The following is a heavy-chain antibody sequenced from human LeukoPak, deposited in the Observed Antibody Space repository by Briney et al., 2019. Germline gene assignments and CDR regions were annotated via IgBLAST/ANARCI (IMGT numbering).Heavy chain of an antibody. CDR1: GGSVSSGSYY. D-gene: IGHD3-3*01. V-gene: IGHV4-61*01. Sequence: SETLSLTCTVSGGSVSSGSYYWSWIRQPPGKGLEWIGYIYYSGSTNYNPSLKSRVTISVDTSKNQFSLKLSSVTAADTAVYYRAREGLDYDFWSGYYRFDYWGQGTLVTVSS. J-gene: IGHJ4*02. CDR3: AREGLDYDFWSGYYRFDY. CDR2: IYYSGST.